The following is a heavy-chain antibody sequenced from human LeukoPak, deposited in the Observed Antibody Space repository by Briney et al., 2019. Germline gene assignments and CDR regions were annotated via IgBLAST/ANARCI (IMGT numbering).Heavy chain of an antibody. D-gene: IGHD3-22*01. J-gene: IGHJ6*02. CDR3: ARLWLLHEPDYGMDV. CDR1: GYSFTSYW. CDR2: IYPGVSDT. V-gene: IGHV5-51*01. Sequence: PGESLKISCKGSGYSFTSYWIGWVRQMPGKGLEWMGIIYPGVSDTRYSPSFQGQVTISADKSISTAYLQWSSLKASDTAMYYCARLWLLHEPDYGMDVWGQGTTVTVSS.